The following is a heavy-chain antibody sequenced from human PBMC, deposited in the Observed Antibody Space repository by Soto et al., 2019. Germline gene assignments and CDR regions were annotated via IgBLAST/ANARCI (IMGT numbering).Heavy chain of an antibody. CDR3: ARDLWGYCGTDCYPLDV. CDR1: CASLGTYY. CDR2: MYNTGST. V-gene: IGHV4-59*01. Sequence: PSETLSLTCAVSCASLGTYYWSWIRQPPGKGLEWIGYMYNTGSTVYNPSFKSRVTISVDTSKNQFSLKLNSVTAADTAVYYCARDLWGYCGTDCYPLDVWGQGTTVTVSS. J-gene: IGHJ6*02. D-gene: IGHD2-21*02.